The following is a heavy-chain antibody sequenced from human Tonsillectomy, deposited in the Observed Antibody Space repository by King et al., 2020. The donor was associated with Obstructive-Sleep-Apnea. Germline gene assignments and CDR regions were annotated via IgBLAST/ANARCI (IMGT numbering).Heavy chain of an antibody. V-gene: IGHV3-7*03. Sequence: EVQLVESGGGLVQPGGSLRLSCAASGFTFSSYWMSWVRQAPGKGLEWVANIKQDGSEKYYVDSVKGRITISRDNAKNSLYLQMNSLRAEDTAVYYCARGREGVFGTFDYWGQGTLVTVSS. CDR3: ARGREGVFGTFDY. CDR2: IKQDGSEK. CDR1: GFTFSSYW. D-gene: IGHD3-16*01. J-gene: IGHJ4*02.